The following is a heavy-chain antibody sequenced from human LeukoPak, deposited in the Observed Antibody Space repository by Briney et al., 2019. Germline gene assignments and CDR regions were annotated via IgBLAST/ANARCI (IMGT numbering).Heavy chain of an antibody. Sequence: PGGSLRLSCAASGFTFSSYAMSWVRQAPGKGLEWVSAISGSGGSTYYADSVKGRFTISRDNSKNTLYLQMNSLRAEDTAVYYCAREGSYYYDSSGYYYDYWGQGTLVTVSS. CDR1: GFTFSSYA. V-gene: IGHV3-23*01. CDR3: AREGSYYYDSSGYYYDY. J-gene: IGHJ4*02. CDR2: ISGSGGST. D-gene: IGHD3-22*01.